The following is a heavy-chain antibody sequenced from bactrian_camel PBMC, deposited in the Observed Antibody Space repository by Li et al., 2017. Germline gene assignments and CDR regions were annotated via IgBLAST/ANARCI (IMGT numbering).Heavy chain of an antibody. J-gene: IGHJ4*01. CDR1: RNSKRRHC. D-gene: IGHD6*01. V-gene: IGHV3S28*01. Sequence: QLVESGGGSAQAGGSLRVSCSASRNSKRRHCMGWFRQPIGQEREGVAAIYTGGGSTWYADSVKGRFTISYDNAKNTLYLQMNSLKPDDTAMYYCAANDRYGGAWPRPQSYKNRGQGTQVTVS. CDR3: AANDRYGGAWPRPQSYKN. CDR2: IYTGGGST.